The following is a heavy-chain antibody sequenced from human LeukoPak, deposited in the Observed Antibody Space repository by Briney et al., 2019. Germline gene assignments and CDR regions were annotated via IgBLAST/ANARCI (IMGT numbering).Heavy chain of an antibody. CDR1: GYNFMNHG. CDR3: ASDSHSSGDIPKGYFDL. D-gene: IGHD6-19*01. J-gene: IGHJ2*01. CDR2: ISGYNGNT. V-gene: IGHV1-18*01. Sequence: ASVKVSCKTSGYNFMNHGISWVRQAPGQGLEWMGWISGYNGNTNYAEKFQGRVTMTTDTSTSTAYMELRSLRSDDTAVYYCASDSHSSGDIPKGYFDLWGRGTLITVSS.